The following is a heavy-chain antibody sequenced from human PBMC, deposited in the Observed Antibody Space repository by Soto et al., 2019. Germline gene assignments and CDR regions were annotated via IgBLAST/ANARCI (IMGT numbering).Heavy chain of an antibody. Sequence: SVKVSCKASGGTFSSYAISWVRQAPGQGLEWMGGIIPIFGTADYAQKFQGRVTITADKSTSTAYMELSSLRSEDTAVYYCARGSSSWYDLDYWGQGTLVTVSS. CDR3: ARGSSSWYDLDY. J-gene: IGHJ4*02. D-gene: IGHD6-13*01. V-gene: IGHV1-69*06. CDR1: GGTFSSYA. CDR2: IIPIFGTA.